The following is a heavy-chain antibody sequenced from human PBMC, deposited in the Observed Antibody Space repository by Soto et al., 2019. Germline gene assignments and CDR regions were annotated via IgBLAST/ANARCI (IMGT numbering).Heavy chain of an antibody. CDR3: VRAPYYCDSSGYYC. Sequence: ASVKDSCKASGYTFTSYAMHWVRQAPGQRLEWMGRIYAGNGYTKYSQKLQGRPTITSDTPASTAYMELSSLRYEDTAVYYCVRAPYYCDSSGYYCWGQGALVTVSS. J-gene: IGHJ4*02. CDR1: GYTFTSYA. V-gene: IGHV1-3*01. D-gene: IGHD3-22*01. CDR2: IYAGNGYT.